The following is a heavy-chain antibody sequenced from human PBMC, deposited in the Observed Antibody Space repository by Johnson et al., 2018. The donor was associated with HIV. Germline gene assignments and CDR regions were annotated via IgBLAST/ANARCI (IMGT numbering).Heavy chain of an antibody. J-gene: IGHJ3*02. CDR3: TTDLGYYDSSGDAFDI. D-gene: IGHD3-22*01. Sequence: VESGGGLVKPGGSLRLSCAASGFTFSNAWMSWVRQAPGKGLEWVGRIKSKTDGGTTDYAAPVKGRFPISRDDSKNTLYLQMNSLKTEDTAVYYCTTDLGYYDSSGDAFDIWGQGTMVTVSS. CDR2: IKSKTDGGTT. V-gene: IGHV3-15*01. CDR1: GFTFSNAW.